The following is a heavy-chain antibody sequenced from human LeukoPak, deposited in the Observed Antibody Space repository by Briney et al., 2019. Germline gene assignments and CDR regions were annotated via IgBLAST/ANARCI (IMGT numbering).Heavy chain of an antibody. D-gene: IGHD3-10*01. Sequence: ASVKVSCKVSGYTLTQLSMHWVQQAPGKGLEWMGGFDPEDGETIYAQKFQGRVTMTEDTSTDTAYMELSSLRSEDTAVCYCATSGMVRGVINDYWGQGTLVTVSS. CDR3: ATSGMVRGVINDY. V-gene: IGHV1-24*01. J-gene: IGHJ4*02. CDR2: FDPEDGET. CDR1: GYTLTQLS.